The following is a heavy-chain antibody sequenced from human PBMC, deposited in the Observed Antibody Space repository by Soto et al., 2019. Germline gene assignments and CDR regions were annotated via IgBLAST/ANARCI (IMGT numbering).Heavy chain of an antibody. J-gene: IGHJ5*02. D-gene: IGHD4-17*01. CDR3: ARATVTTADHNWFDP. CDR2: ISSSSSYI. V-gene: IGHV3-21*01. CDR1: GFTFSSYS. Sequence: EVQLVESGGGLVKPGGSLRLSCAASGFTFSSYSMNWVRQAPGKGLEWVSSISSSSSYIYYADSVKGRFTISRDNAKNPLYLQMNSLRAEDTAVYYCARATVTTADHNWFDPWGQGTLVTVSS.